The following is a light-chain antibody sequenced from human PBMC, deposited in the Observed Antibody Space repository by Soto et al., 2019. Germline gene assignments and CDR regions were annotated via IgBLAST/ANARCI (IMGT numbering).Light chain of an antibody. Sequence: EIVLTQSPATLSLSPGERATLSCRASQSVSSYLNWYQQKPGQAPRLLIYDASNRATGIPARFSGSGSGTDFTLSISSLEPEDFAVYYCQRRSNWPPLTFGGGTNVEIK. V-gene: IGKV3-11*01. CDR3: QRRSNWPPLT. CDR1: QSVSSY. J-gene: IGKJ4*01. CDR2: DAS.